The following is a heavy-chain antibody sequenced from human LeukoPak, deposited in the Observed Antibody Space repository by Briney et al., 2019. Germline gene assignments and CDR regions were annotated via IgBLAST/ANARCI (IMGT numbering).Heavy chain of an antibody. CDR1: GFTFSSYE. CDR3: ASLLIAVASTRAFGS. Sequence: GGSLRLSCAASGFTFSSYEMNWVRQAPGKGLEGDSYISGSGSTIYSADSVKGRFTISRDNAKNSLYLQMNSLRAEDTAVYYCASLLIAVASTRAFGSWGQGTLVTVSS. V-gene: IGHV3-48*03. J-gene: IGHJ5*02. D-gene: IGHD6-19*01. CDR2: ISGSGSTI.